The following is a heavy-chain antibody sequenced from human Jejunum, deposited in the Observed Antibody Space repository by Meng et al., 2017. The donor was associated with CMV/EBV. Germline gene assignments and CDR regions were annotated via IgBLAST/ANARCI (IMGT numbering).Heavy chain of an antibody. V-gene: IGHV3-30*02. Sequence: GFTFSTYGMNWGRLAPGRGLEWVAFIRYDGNNKYYTDSVKGRFTISRDNSRSTLFLQMNSLGVEDTAVYYCAKDLGASGWFETFDSWGQGTLVTVSS. CDR1: GFTFSTYG. CDR2: IRYDGNNK. D-gene: IGHD6-19*01. CDR3: AKDLGASGWFETFDS. J-gene: IGHJ4*02.